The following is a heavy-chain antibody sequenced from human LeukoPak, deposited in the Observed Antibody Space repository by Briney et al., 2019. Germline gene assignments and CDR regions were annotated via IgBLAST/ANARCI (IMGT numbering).Heavy chain of an antibody. Sequence: GESLKISCKGSGYSFTSYWIGWVRQMPGKGLEWMGIIYPGDSDTRYSPSFQGQVTISADKSISTAYLQWSSLKASDTAMYYCARQQSQTAGFSSSWYGSEYFQHWGQGTLVTVSS. D-gene: IGHD6-13*01. CDR2: IYPGDSDT. CDR1: GYSFTSYW. J-gene: IGHJ1*01. CDR3: ARQQSQTAGFSSSWYGSEYFQH. V-gene: IGHV5-51*01.